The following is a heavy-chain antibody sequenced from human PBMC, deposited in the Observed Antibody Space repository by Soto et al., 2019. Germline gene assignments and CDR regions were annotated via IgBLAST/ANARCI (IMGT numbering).Heavy chain of an antibody. Sequence: QVQLVQSGAEVKKPGSSVKVSCKASGGTFSSYAISWVRQAPGQGLEWMGGIIPIFGTANYAQKFQGRVKITADESTSTAYMELNSLRSEDTAVYYCARGLPAAALYYYCYGMDVWGQGTTVTVSS. J-gene: IGHJ6*02. V-gene: IGHV1-69*01. CDR3: ARGLPAAALYYYCYGMDV. CDR1: GGTFSSYA. D-gene: IGHD2-2*01. CDR2: IIPIFGTA.